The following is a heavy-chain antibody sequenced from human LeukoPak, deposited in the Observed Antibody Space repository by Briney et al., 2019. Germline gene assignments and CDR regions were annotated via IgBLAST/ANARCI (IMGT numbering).Heavy chain of an antibody. D-gene: IGHD1-26*01. CDR2: IHSSGKT. J-gene: IGHJ4*02. CDR1: GGSIISYY. CDR3: TRSFPGIVGAADF. V-gene: IGHV4-59*01. Sequence: SETLSLTCTVSGGSIISYYWSWIRQSPQKGLEWIAYIHSSGKTNYNPSLKSRVTISVDTSKNQFSLKVASMTAADTGVYYCTRSFPGIVGAADFWGQGTLVTVSS.